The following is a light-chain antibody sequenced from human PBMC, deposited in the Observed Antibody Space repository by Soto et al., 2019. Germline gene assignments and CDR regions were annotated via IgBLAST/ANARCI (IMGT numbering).Light chain of an antibody. V-gene: IGKV1-5*03. J-gene: IGKJ1*01. CDR2: KTS. CDR3: QHWNDYSWT. CDR1: QSISIW. Sequence: DLHMTKSPSILSASVGDRVTITCRASQSISIWLAWYQQKPGKAPNLLIYKTSSLETGVPSRFSGSGSGTEFTLTISSLQPDDFATYYCQHWNDYSWTFGQGTKVEVK.